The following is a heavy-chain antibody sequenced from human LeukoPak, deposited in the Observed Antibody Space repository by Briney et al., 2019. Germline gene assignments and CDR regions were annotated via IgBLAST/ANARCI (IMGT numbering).Heavy chain of an antibody. CDR3: ARGVRSYYGSGTRWFDP. CDR1: GYTFTSYD. Sequence: EASVKVSCKASGYTFTSYDINWVRQATGQGLVWMGWMNPNSGNTGYAQKFQGRVTMTRNTSISTAYMELSSLRSEDTAVYYCARGVRSYYGSGTRWFDPWGQGTLVTVSS. CDR2: MNPNSGNT. D-gene: IGHD3-10*01. J-gene: IGHJ5*02. V-gene: IGHV1-8*01.